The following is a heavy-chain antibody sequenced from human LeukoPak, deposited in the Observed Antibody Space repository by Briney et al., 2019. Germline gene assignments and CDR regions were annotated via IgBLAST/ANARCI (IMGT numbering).Heavy chain of an antibody. V-gene: IGHV4-31*03. CDR3: ARFSSSSYFDY. D-gene: IGHD6-6*01. CDR1: GGSISSGGYY. CDR2: IYYSGST. Sequence: SQTLSLTCTVSGGSISSGGYYWSWVRQHPGKGLEWIGYIYYSGSTYYNPSLKSRVTISVDTSKNQFSLKLSSVTAADTAVYYCARFSSSSYFDYWGQGTLGTVSS. J-gene: IGHJ4*02.